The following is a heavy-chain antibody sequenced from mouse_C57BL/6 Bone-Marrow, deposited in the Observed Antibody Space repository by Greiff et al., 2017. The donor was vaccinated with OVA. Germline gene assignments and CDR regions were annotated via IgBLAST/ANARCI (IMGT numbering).Heavy chain of an antibody. CDR2: IWGVGST. J-gene: IGHJ3*01. CDR1: GFSLTSYG. Sequence: VKLMESGPGLVAPSQSLSITCTVSGFSLTSYGVDWVRQSPGKGLEWLGVIWGVGSTNYNSAFKSRLSISKDNSKSQVFLKMNSLQTDDTAMYYCASYYYGSFAWFAYWGQGTLVTVSA. CDR3: ASYYYGSFAWFAY. V-gene: IGHV2-6*01. D-gene: IGHD1-1*01.